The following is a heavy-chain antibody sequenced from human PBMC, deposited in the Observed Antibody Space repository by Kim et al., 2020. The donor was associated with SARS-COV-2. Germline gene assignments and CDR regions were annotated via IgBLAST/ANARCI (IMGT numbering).Heavy chain of an antibody. D-gene: IGHD2-8*02. V-gene: IGHV4-59*08. CDR1: GGSISSYY. J-gene: IGHJ4*02. CDR2: IYYSGST. CDR3: ARHQDGTDYFDY. Sequence: SETLSLTCTVSGGSISSYYWSWIRQPPGKGLEWIGYIYYSGSTNYNPSLKSRVTISVDTSKNQFSLKLSSVTAADTAVYYCARHQDGTDYFDYWGQGTLVNVSS.